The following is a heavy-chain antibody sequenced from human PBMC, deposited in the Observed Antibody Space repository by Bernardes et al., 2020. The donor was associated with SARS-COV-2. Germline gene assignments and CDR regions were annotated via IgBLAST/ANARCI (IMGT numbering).Heavy chain of an antibody. CDR3: ARGVSEYTNYYFDS. D-gene: IGHD4-4*01. J-gene: IGHJ4*02. Sequence: ASVKVSCTASGYTFTSYDINWVRQATGQGLEWMGWMNPNSGNTGFAQKFQGRVTMTWSTSISTAYMELSSLRSEDTAVYYCARGVSEYTNYYFDSWGQGTLVTVSS. V-gene: IGHV1-8*01. CDR2: MNPNSGNT. CDR1: GYTFTSYD.